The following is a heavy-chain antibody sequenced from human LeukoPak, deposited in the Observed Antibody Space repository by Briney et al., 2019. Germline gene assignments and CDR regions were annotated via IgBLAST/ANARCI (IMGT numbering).Heavy chain of an antibody. J-gene: IGHJ4*02. Sequence: PSETLPLTCAVSGGSISNGHWWTWLRQPPGKGLEWIGEIYHSGSTNYNPSLKSRVTISVDKSKNQFSLKLSSVTAADTAVYYCARIFGPRILGYYFDYWGQGTLVTVSS. V-gene: IGHV4-4*02. CDR3: ARIFGPRILGYYFDY. CDR1: GGSISNGHW. D-gene: IGHD3-3*01. CDR2: IYHSGST.